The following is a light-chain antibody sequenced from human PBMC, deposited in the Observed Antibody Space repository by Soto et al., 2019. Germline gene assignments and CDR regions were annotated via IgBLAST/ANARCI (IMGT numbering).Light chain of an antibody. V-gene: IGLV3-21*01. J-gene: IGLJ3*02. Sequence: SYELTQPPSVSGAPGKTASVACGGSNLGSKRVHWYHKKPGQAPVLVMYYDSDRPSGIPERFSGYNSGNTATLTISRVEAGDEADYYCQVWDISSGHVVFGGGNQLTVL. CDR1: NLGSKR. CDR3: QVWDISSGHVV. CDR2: YDS.